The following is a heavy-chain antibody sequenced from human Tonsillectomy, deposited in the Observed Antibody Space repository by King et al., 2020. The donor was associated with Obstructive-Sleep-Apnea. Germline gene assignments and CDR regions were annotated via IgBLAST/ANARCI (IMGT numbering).Heavy chain of an antibody. Sequence: VQLVESGGGLVKPGGSLRLSCAASGFTFISYSMNWVRQAPGKGLEWVSSISSSSRFIYYADAVKGRFTISRDNAKNSLYLQMNSLRAEDTAVYYCARDHGATDYWGQGTLVTVSS. CDR3: ARDHGATDY. V-gene: IGHV3-21*01. J-gene: IGHJ4*02. CDR1: GFTFISYS. D-gene: IGHD1-26*01. CDR2: ISSSSRFI.